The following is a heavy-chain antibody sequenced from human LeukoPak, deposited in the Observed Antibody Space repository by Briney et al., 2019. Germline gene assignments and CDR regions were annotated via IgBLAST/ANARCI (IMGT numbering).Heavy chain of an antibody. D-gene: IGHD4-11*01. J-gene: IGHJ3*02. CDR3: ANSPLALHDAFDI. Sequence: QPGGSLRLSCAASGFTFSSYAMSWVRQAPGKGLEWVSAISGSGGSTYYADSVKGRFTISRDNSKNTLYLQMNSLRAEDTAVYYCANSPLALHDAFDIWGQGTMVTVSS. CDR1: GFTFSSYA. CDR2: ISGSGGST. V-gene: IGHV3-23*01.